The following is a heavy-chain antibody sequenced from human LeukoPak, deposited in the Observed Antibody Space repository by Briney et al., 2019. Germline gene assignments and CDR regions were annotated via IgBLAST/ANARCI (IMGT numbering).Heavy chain of an antibody. CDR3: AAQWLVSG. CDR1: GFTFSSYA. V-gene: IGHV3-23*01. Sequence: GGSLRLSCATSGFTFSSYAMSWVRQAPGKGLEWVSVISGSGGSTYYADSVKGRFTISRDNSKNTLYLQMNSLTADDTAVYYCAAQWLVSGGGQGTLVTVSS. J-gene: IGHJ4*02. D-gene: IGHD6-19*01. CDR2: ISGSGGST.